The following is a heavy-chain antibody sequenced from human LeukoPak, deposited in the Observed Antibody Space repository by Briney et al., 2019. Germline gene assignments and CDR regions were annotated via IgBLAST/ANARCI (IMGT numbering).Heavy chain of an antibody. J-gene: IGHJ5*02. CDR1: GGSISSYY. D-gene: IGHD3-10*01. CDR2: IYYSGST. V-gene: IGHV4-59*01. CDR3: AAGVVQGWFDP. Sequence: SETLSLTCTGSGGSISSYYWSWIRQPPGKGLEWIGYIYYSGSTNYNPSLKSRVTISVDTSKNQFSLKLSSVTAADTAVYYCAAGVVQGWFDPWGQGTLVTVSS.